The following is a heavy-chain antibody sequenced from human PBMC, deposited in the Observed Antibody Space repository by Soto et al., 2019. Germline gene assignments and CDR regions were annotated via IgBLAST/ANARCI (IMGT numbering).Heavy chain of an antibody. Sequence: KGGESLKISCKGSGYSFTSYWISWVRQMPGKGLEWMGRIDPSDSYTNYSPSFQGHVTISADKSISTAYLQWSSLKASDTAMYYCASLNDFRSGSLPDNYYGMDVWGQGTTVTVSS. D-gene: IGHD3-3*01. V-gene: IGHV5-10-1*01. CDR3: ASLNDFRSGSLPDNYYGMDV. J-gene: IGHJ6*02. CDR1: GYSFTSYW. CDR2: IDPSDSYT.